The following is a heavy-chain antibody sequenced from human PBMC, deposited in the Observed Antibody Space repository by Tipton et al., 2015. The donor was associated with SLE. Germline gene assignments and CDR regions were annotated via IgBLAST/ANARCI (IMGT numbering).Heavy chain of an antibody. CDR3: ARGGAAAGTLDY. D-gene: IGHD6-13*01. CDR1: VYSISSSHW. V-gene: IGHV4-28*02. Sequence: TLSLTCNVSVYSISSSHWWGWIRQPPGKGLEWIGHIYYGGTIYYNPSLKSRVTMSIDTSKNQFSLKLSSVTDVDTAVYYCARGGAAAGTLDYWGQGTLVTVAS. CDR2: IYYGGTI. J-gene: IGHJ4*02.